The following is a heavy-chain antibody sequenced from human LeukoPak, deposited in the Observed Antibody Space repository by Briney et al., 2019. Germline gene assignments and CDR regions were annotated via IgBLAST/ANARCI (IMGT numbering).Heavy chain of an antibody. CDR3: ATDPWYYYGSGIKN. J-gene: IGHJ4*02. Sequence: GASVKVSCKVSGYTLTELSMHWVRQAPGKGLEWMGGFDPEDGETIYAQKFQGRVTMTEDTSTDTAYMELSSLRSEDTAVYYCATDPWYYYGSGIKNWGQGTLVTVSS. V-gene: IGHV1-24*01. D-gene: IGHD3-10*01. CDR2: FDPEDGET. CDR1: GYTLTELS.